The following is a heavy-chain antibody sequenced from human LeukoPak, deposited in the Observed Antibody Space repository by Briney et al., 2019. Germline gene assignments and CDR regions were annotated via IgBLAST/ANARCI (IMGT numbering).Heavy chain of an antibody. CDR2: IIGSGGST. CDR3: EKGTGYCSVVSCKNTAYDY. Sequence: AIIGSGGSTYYADSVKGRFTISRDNSKNTLYLQMNSLRTEDTAVYYCEKGTGYCSVVSCKNTAYDYWGQGTLVTVSS. J-gene: IGHJ4*02. D-gene: IGHD2-15*01. V-gene: IGHV3-23*01.